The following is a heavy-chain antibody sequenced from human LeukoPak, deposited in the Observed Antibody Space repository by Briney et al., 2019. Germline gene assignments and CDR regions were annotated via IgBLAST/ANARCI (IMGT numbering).Heavy chain of an antibody. CDR3: ARGGSLFDY. D-gene: IGHD3-16*01. Sequence: LSLTCAVYGGSFSGYYMSWIRQAPGKGLEWVSYISSSGSTIYYADSVKGRFTISRDNAKNSLYLQMNSLRAEDTAVYYCARGGSLFDYWGQGTLVTVSS. CDR2: ISSSGSTI. J-gene: IGHJ4*02. V-gene: IGHV3-11*04. CDR1: GGSFSGYY.